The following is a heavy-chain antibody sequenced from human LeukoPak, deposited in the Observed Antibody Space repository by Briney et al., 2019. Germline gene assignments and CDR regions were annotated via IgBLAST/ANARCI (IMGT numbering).Heavy chain of an antibody. CDR3: ARASPYDSSGVGAFGI. CDR2: IIPIFGTA. J-gene: IGHJ3*02. D-gene: IGHD3-22*01. Sequence: GASVKVSCKASGGTFSSYAISWVRQAPGQGLEWMGGIIPIFGTANYAQKFQGRVTITADKSTSTAYMELSSLRSEDTAVYYCARASPYDSSGVGAFGIWGQGTMVTVSS. CDR1: GGTFSSYA. V-gene: IGHV1-69*06.